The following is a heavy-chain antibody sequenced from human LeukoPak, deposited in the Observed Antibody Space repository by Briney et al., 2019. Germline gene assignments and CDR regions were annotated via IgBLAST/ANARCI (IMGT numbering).Heavy chain of an antibody. CDR3: ARMYSGLRFDP. CDR1: GESISSYY. D-gene: IGHD6-13*01. J-gene: IGHJ5*02. V-gene: IGHV4-4*07. Sequence: SETPSLTCTVSGESISSYYWSWIRQPAGKGLEWIGRIYTSGSPNYNPSLKSRVTMSVDTSKNQFSLKLSSVTAADTAVYYCARMYSGLRFDPWGQGTLVTVSS. CDR2: IYTSGSP.